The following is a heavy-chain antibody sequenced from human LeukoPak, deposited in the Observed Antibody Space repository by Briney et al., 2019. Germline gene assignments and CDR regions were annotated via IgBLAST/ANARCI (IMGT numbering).Heavy chain of an antibody. CDR3: ARAYCTNGVCPRIDY. J-gene: IGHJ4*02. CDR1: GGSISSSSYY. V-gene: IGHV4-39*01. CDR2: IYYSGST. D-gene: IGHD2-8*01. Sequence: SETLSLTCTVSGGSISSSSYYWGWIRQPPGNGLEWIGSIYYSGSTYYNPSLKSRVTISVDTSKNQFSLKLSSVTAADTAVYYCARAYCTNGVCPRIDYWGQGTLVTVSS.